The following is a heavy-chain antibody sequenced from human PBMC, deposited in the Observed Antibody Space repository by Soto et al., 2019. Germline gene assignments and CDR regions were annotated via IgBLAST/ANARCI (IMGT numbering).Heavy chain of an antibody. CDR1: GGSFSGYY. J-gene: IGHJ4*02. CDR2: INHSGST. D-gene: IGHD3-16*01. V-gene: IGHV4-34*01. CDR3: ARAGEWRGVDY. Sequence: QVQLQQWGAGLLKPSETLSLTCAVYGGSFSGYYWSWIRQPPGKGLEWIGEINHSGSTNYNPSLKSRVTISVDTSKNQFSLKLSSVTAADTAVYYCARAGEWRGVDYWGQGTLVTVSS.